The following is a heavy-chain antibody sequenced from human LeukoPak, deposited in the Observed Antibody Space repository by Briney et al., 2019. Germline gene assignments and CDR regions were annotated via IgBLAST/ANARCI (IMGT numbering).Heavy chain of an antibody. CDR2: INHSGST. CDR1: GGSFSGYY. D-gene: IGHD2-15*01. V-gene: IGHV4-34*01. CDR3: ARCSSFPSSKGSFDY. J-gene: IGHJ4*02. Sequence: SETLSLTCAVYGGSFSGYYWSWIRQPPGKGLEWIGEINHSGSTNYNPSLKSRVTISVDTSTNQFSLKLSSVTAADTAVYYSARCSSFPSSKGSFDYWGQGTLVTVSS.